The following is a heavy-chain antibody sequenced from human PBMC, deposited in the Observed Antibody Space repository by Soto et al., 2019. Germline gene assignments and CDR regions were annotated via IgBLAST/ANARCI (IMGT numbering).Heavy chain of an antibody. CDR1: GITFTNYA. J-gene: IGHJ4*02. CDR2: ISGNVGSTT. CDR3: AKHRGFVAVPFVS. D-gene: IGHD6-19*01. Sequence: EVQLLESGGGLAQPGGSLILSCAVSGITFTNYAMGLVRQAPGKGLEWVSGISGNVGSTTHYADSVTGRFTISRDNSTNILFLQMTILRAEDTSVYYCAKHRGFVAVPFVSCGQGTLVVVSS. V-gene: IGHV3-23*01.